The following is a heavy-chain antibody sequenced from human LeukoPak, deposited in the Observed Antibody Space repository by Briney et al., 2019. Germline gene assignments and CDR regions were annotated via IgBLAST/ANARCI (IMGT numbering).Heavy chain of an antibody. J-gene: IGHJ4*02. CDR1: GGSFSGYY. CDR3: ARGRDGVGY. CDR2: INHSGGT. V-gene: IGHV4-34*01. D-gene: IGHD5-24*01. Sequence: SETLSLTCAVYGGSFSGYYWSWIRQPPGKGLEWIGEINHSGGTNYNPSLKSRVTISVDTSKNQFSLKLSSVTAADTAVYYCARGRDGVGYWGQGTLVTVSS.